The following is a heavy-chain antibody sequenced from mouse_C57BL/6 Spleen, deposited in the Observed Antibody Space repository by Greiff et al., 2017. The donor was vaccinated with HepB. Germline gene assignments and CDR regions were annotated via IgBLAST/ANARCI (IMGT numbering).Heavy chain of an antibody. CDR1: GYTFTDYN. V-gene: IGHV1-22*01. Sequence: EVQLKQSGPELVKPGASVKMSCKASGYTFTDYNMHWVKQSHGKSLEWIGYINPNNGGTSYNQKFKGKATLTVNKSSSTAYMELRSLTSEDSAVYYCARDYYGSSYAYWGQGTLVTVSA. CDR3: ARDYYGSSYAY. D-gene: IGHD1-1*01. CDR2: INPNNGGT. J-gene: IGHJ3*01.